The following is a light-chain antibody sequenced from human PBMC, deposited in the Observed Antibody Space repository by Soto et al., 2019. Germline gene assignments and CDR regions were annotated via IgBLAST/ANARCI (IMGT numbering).Light chain of an antibody. CDR3: QSYDSSLSGRV. CDR2: VNN. J-gene: IGLJ3*02. CDR1: SSNIGAGYT. V-gene: IGLV1-40*01. Sequence: QSVLTQPPSMSGAPGQRVTISCTGSSSNIGAGYTVHWYQQLPETAPKLLISVNNDRPSGVPDRFSVSKSGTSASLAITGLQAEDEADYYCQSYDSSLSGRVFGGGTKLTVL.